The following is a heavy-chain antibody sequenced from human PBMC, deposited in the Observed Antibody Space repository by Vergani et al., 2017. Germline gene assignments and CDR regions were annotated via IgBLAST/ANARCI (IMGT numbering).Heavy chain of an antibody. D-gene: IGHD6-19*01. J-gene: IGHJ5*02. CDR3: ARHAQPIALAGSILDSNWLDP. V-gene: IGHV4-38-2*01. CDR1: RFSVSSGYH. CDR2: IYYRGRT. Sequence: QIQLQESGPGLVKASETLSLTCGVSRFSVSSGYHWGWIRQPPGKGLEWIGAIYYRGRTDYSPSLKNRVTISMDTSRNQFSLHLRSVTAADTAVYYCARHAQPIALAGSILDSNWLDPWGPGTLGTVSS.